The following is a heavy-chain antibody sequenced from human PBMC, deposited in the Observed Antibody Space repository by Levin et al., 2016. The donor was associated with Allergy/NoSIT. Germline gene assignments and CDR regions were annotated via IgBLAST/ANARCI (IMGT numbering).Heavy chain of an antibody. J-gene: IGHJ4*02. CDR3: ARGRRQWLVENYFDY. D-gene: IGHD6-19*01. V-gene: IGHV4-59*01. CDR2: IYYSGST. CDR1: GGSISSYY. Sequence: SETLSLTCTVSGGSISSYYWSWIRQPPGKGLEWIGYIYYSGSTNYNPSLKSRVTISVDTSKNQFSLKLSSVTAADTAVYYCARGRRQWLVENYFDYWGQGTLVTVSS.